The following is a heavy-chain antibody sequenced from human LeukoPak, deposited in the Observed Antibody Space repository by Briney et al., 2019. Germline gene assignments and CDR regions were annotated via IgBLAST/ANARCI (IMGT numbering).Heavy chain of an antibody. Sequence: GGSLRLSCAASGFTFSSNEMNWVRQAPGKGLEWVSYISSSGSTIYYADSVKGRFTISRDNAKNSLYLQMNSLRAEDTAVYYCARKYCSGGSCYSAFDYWGQGTLVTVSS. CDR3: ARKYCSGGSCYSAFDY. CDR2: ISSSGSTI. CDR1: GFTFSSNE. V-gene: IGHV3-48*03. D-gene: IGHD2-15*01. J-gene: IGHJ4*02.